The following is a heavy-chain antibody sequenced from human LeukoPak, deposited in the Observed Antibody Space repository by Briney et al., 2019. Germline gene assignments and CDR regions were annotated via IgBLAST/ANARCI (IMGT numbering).Heavy chain of an antibody. CDR3: ARSPYCSSTSCYAPDY. J-gene: IGHJ4*02. Sequence: PGGSLRLSCAASGFTFSSYSMNWVRQAPGKGLEWVSSISSTSYYIYYADSVKGRFTISRDNAKNSLYLQMNSLRAEDTAVYHCARSPYCSSTSCYAPDYWGQGTQVTVSS. CDR2: ISSTSYYI. V-gene: IGHV3-21*01. D-gene: IGHD2-2*01. CDR1: GFTFSSYS.